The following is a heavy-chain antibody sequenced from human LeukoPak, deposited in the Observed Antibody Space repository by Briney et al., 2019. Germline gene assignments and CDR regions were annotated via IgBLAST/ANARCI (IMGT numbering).Heavy chain of an antibody. CDR2: INWNGGST. J-gene: IGHJ3*02. Sequence: GGSLRLSCAASGFTFDDYGMSWVRQAPGKGLEWASGINWNGGSTGYADSVKGRFTISRDNAKNSLYLQMNSLRAEDTALYYRARDARYTATDAFDIWGQGTMVTVSS. D-gene: IGHD5-18*01. CDR3: ARDARYTATDAFDI. CDR1: GFTFDDYG. V-gene: IGHV3-20*04.